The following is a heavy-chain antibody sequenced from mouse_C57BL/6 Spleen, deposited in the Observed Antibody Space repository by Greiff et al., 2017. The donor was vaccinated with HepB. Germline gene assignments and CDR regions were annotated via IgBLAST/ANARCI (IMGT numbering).Heavy chain of an antibody. V-gene: IGHV3-6*01. Sequence: EVKLEESGPGLVKPSQSLSLTCSVTGYSITSGYYWNWIRQFPGNKLEWMGYISYDGSNNYNPSLKNRISITRDTSKNQFFLKLNSVTTEDTATYYCARVGIYYDYDMGYFDVWGTGTTVTVSS. CDR2: ISYDGSN. D-gene: IGHD2-4*01. CDR3: ARVGIYYDYDMGYFDV. CDR1: GYSITSGYY. J-gene: IGHJ1*03.